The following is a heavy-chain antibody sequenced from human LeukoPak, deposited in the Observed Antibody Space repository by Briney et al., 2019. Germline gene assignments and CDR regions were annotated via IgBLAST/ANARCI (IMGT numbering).Heavy chain of an antibody. V-gene: IGHV3-9*03. CDR3: ARGGYSSSSYFYYYMDV. J-gene: IGHJ6*03. D-gene: IGHD6-6*01. CDR2: ISWNSGSI. CDR1: GFTFDDYA. Sequence: GRSLRLSCAASGFTFDDYAMHWVRQAPGKGLEWVSGISWNSGSIGYADSVKGRFTISRDNAKNSLYLQMNSLRAEDMALYYCARGGYSSSSYFYYYMDVWGKGTTVTVSS.